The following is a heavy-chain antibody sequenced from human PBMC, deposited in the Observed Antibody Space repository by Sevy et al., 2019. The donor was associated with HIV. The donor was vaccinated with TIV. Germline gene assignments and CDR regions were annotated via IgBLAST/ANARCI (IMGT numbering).Heavy chain of an antibody. J-gene: IGHJ4*02. D-gene: IGHD2-15*01. Sequence: GGSLRLSCAASGFTFSNAWMSWVRQAPGKGLEWVGRIKSKTDGGTTDYAAPVKGRFTISRDDSKNTLYLLMNSLKTEDTAVYYCTTATLPYCSGGSCYSFDYWGQGTLVTVSS. V-gene: IGHV3-15*01. CDR1: GFTFSNAW. CDR2: IKSKTDGGTT. CDR3: TTATLPYCSGGSCYSFDY.